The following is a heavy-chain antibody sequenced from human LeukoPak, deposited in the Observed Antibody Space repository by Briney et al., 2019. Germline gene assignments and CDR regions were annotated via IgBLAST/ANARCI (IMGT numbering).Heavy chain of an antibody. J-gene: IGHJ4*02. V-gene: IGHV3-23*01. Sequence: GGSLRLPCAASGFTFSSYPMRWVRQAPGKGREWVSDFSYGGGSTYYAESVNGRFNISRDNSKNTLYLQMNSLKAEDTAVYYCAKGTDWYYYGSGSYYDYWGEGTLVTVSS. CDR3: AKGTDWYYYGSGSYYDY. CDR1: GFTFSSYP. CDR2: FSYGGGST. D-gene: IGHD3-10*01.